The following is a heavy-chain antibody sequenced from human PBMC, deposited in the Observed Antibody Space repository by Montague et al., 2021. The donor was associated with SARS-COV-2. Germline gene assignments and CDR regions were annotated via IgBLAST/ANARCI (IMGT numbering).Heavy chain of an antibody. CDR1: GFTFSSYA. CDR3: ARYRTDWFQLDF. V-gene: IGHV3-23*01. Sequence: SLRLSCAASGFTFSSYAMSWVRQAPGKGLEWVSAISGSGGSTYYADSVKGRFTISRDNSKNTLCLQMNSLRAEDTAIYYCARYRTDWFQLDFWGQGTLVTVSS. CDR2: ISGSGGST. D-gene: IGHD3-9*01. J-gene: IGHJ4*02.